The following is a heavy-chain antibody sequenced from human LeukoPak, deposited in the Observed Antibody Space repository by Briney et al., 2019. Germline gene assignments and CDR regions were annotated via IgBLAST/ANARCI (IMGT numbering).Heavy chain of an antibody. Sequence: GGSLRLSCAASGFTFSSYSMNWVRQAPGKGLEWVSSISSSSSYIYYADSVKGRFTISRDNAKNSLYLQMNSLRAEDTAVYYCARGVAAVAGDDAFDIWGQGTMVTVSS. D-gene: IGHD6-19*01. CDR2: ISSSSSYI. V-gene: IGHV3-21*01. CDR3: ARGVAAVAGDDAFDI. CDR1: GFTFSSYS. J-gene: IGHJ3*02.